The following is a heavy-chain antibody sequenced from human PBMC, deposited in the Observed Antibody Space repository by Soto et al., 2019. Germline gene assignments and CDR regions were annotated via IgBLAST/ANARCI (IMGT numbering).Heavy chain of an antibody. V-gene: IGHV3-33*01. D-gene: IGHD2-15*01. CDR3: AIDDMGSRASYAIDV. J-gene: IGHJ6*02. CDR2: IWYDGSNK. Sequence: QVQLVESGGGVVQPGRSLRLSCAASGFTFSSYGMHWVRQAPGKGLEWVAVIWYDGSNKYSADSVKGRFTISRANSMNTLYLHINSLRAEDTAVYYCAIDDMGSRASYAIDVWGQGTTVTLSS. CDR1: GFTFSSYG.